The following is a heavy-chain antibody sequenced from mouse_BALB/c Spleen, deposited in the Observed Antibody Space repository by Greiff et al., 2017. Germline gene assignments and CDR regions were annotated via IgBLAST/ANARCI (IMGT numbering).Heavy chain of an antibody. D-gene: IGHD2-10*01. CDR1: GFTFSSYT. CDR3: ARHPSYYGNYVDY. V-gene: IGHV5-12-2*01. CDR2: ISNGGGST. J-gene: IGHJ2*01. Sequence: EVKLVESGGGLVQPGGSLKLSCAASGFTFSSYTMSWVRQTPEKRLEWVAYISNGGGSTYYPDTVKGRFTISRDNAKNTLYLQMSSLKSEDTAMYYCARHPSYYGNYVDYWGQGTTLTVSS.